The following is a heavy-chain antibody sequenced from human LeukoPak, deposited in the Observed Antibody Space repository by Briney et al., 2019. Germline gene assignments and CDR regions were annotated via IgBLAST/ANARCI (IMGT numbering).Heavy chain of an antibody. CDR3: ASDIVVVVAAKIFDI. Sequence: GGSLRLSCAASGFTFSSYAMGWVRQAPGKGLEWVSAISGSGGSTYYADSVKGRFTISRDNSKNTLYLQMNSLRAEDTAVYYCASDIVVVVAAKIFDIWGQGTMVTVSS. CDR2: ISGSGGST. V-gene: IGHV3-23*01. D-gene: IGHD2-15*01. CDR1: GFTFSSYA. J-gene: IGHJ3*02.